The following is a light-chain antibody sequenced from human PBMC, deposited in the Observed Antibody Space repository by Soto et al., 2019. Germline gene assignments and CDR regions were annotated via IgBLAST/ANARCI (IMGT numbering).Light chain of an antibody. CDR1: QSVSSN. J-gene: IGKJ1*01. CDR3: QQYNNWPRT. Sequence: EIVMTQSPATLSVSPGERATLSCRASQSVSSNLAWYQQKPGQAPSLLIYGASTRATGIPARFSGSGSGTDFTLTISSLQSEDFVVYYCQQYNNWPRTFGQGTKV. V-gene: IGKV3-15*01. CDR2: GAS.